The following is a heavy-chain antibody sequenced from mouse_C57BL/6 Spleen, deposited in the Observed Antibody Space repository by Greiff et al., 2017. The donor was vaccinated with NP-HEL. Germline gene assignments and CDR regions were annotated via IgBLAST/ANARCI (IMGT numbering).Heavy chain of an antibody. CDR2: INPNNGGT. D-gene: IGHD3-2*02. Sequence: EVQLQQSGPELVKPGASVKIPCKASGYTFTDYNMDWVKQSHGKSLEWIGDINPNNGGTIYNQKFKGKATLTVDKSSSTAYMELRSLTSEDTAVYYCARRDSSGYEYFDYWGQGTTLTVSS. V-gene: IGHV1-18*01. CDR3: ARRDSSGYEYFDY. J-gene: IGHJ2*01. CDR1: GYTFTDYN.